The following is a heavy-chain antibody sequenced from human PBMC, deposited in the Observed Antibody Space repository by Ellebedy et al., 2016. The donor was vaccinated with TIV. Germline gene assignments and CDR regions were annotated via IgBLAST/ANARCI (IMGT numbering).Heavy chain of an antibody. Sequence: GGSLRLSCAASGFSVSGYYMNWLRRAPGKGLEWVSTIYGGDISYADSVRGRFTISRDGSDTTVYLQMNSLRPDDTAVYYCARGRDGYYFDYWGQGTLVTVSS. V-gene: IGHV3-53*01. J-gene: IGHJ4*02. CDR3: ARGRDGYYFDY. D-gene: IGHD5-24*01. CDR1: GFSVSGYY. CDR2: IYGGDI.